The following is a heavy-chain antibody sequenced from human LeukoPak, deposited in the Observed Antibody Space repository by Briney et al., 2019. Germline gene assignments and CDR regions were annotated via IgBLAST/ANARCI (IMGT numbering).Heavy chain of an antibody. V-gene: IGHV4-30-2*01. CDR3: ARTRXXAXAISA. J-gene: IGHJ4*02. CDR1: GGSISSGGYS. CDR2: IYHRGGT. Sequence: SETLSLTCAVSGGSISSGGYSWSWIRQPPGKGLEWIGYIYHRGGTYYNPSLKSRVTVSVDGSKNQVSLKLSSVTAADTAVYXXARTRXXAXAISAWGQGTLVTVSS. D-gene: IGHD2-2*02.